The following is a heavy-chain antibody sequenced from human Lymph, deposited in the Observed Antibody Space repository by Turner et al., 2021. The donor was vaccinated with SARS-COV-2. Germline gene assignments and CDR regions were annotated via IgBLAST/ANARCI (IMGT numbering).Heavy chain of an antibody. CDR2: ISYDGSNK. D-gene: IGHD4-17*01. Sequence: QVQLVESGGGVVQHGRSLRLSCAASGFTFSSSCMHWVRQAPGKGLEWVAVISYDGSNKVYADSVKGRFTISRDNSKNTLYLQLNSLRAEDTAVYYCAKDRGDDYGDYGPDYWGQGTLVTVSS. CDR1: GFTFSSSC. J-gene: IGHJ4*02. V-gene: IGHV3-30*18. CDR3: AKDRGDDYGDYGPDY.